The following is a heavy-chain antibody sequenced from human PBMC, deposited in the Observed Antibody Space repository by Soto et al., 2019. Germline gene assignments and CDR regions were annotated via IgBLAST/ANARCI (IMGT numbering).Heavy chain of an antibody. CDR3: PTLWSGYDPTSSPYYGLDV. V-gene: IGHV3-11*06. CDR2: ISSRSDYT. D-gene: IGHD3-3*01. Sequence: GCLRRSGAASGSTVSDHYMSWIRQAPGKGLEWISYISSRSDYTNYADSVKGRFTISRDNAKNSLFLQMNSLRAGDTAVYFCPTLWSGYDPTSSPYYGLDVWAKGPRSPSP. CDR1: GSTVSDHY. J-gene: IGHJ6*02.